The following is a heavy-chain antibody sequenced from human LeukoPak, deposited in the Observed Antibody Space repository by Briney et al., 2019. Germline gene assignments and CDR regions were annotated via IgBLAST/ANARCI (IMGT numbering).Heavy chain of an antibody. Sequence: SETLSLTCTVSGGSFSSYSWSWIRQPPGKGLEWIGDIYYRGSTNYNPSIKSRVTISVDTSKNQFSLKLSSVTAADTAVYYCARRRLGYDSSGYPTQYFDDWGQGTLVTVSS. CDR2: IYYRGST. D-gene: IGHD3-22*01. CDR1: GGSFSSYS. CDR3: ARRRLGYDSSGYPTQYFDD. J-gene: IGHJ4*02. V-gene: IGHV4-59*01.